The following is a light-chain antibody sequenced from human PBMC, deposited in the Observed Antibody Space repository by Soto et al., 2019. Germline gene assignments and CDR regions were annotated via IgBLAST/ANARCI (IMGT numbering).Light chain of an antibody. Sequence: DIQMTQSPSTLSASVGDRVTITCRASQSISNWLAWYQQKPGKAPKLLIYDASTLESGVPSRFSGGGSVTEFTLTMSSLQPDDFATYYCQQYNSYSGYTFGQGTKLEIK. J-gene: IGKJ2*01. V-gene: IGKV1-5*01. CDR1: QSISNW. CDR2: DAS. CDR3: QQYNSYSGYT.